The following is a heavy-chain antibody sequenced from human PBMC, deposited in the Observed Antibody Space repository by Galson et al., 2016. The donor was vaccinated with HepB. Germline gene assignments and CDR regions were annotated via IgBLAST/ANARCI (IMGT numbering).Heavy chain of an antibody. D-gene: IGHD1-1*01. CDR2: ISTYSGNT. Sequence: SVKVSCKASGYTFTGHYIHWVRQAPGQGLEWMGWISTYSGNTSYGKRLQGRVTMTTDTSTSTAYMELRSLRSDDTAVYYCARDADWNLDYWGQGTLVTVSS. V-gene: IGHV1-18*04. J-gene: IGHJ4*02. CDR3: ARDADWNLDY. CDR1: GYTFTGHY.